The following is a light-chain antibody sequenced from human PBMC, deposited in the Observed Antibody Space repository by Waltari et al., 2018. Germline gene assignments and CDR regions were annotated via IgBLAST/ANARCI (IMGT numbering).Light chain of an antibody. Sequence: HSALTQPASVSGSPGQSITISCTGTSSDIGAFQYVSWYQQHPGKAPKLILYNVSARPSGVSNRFSGSKSGNTASLTISGLQPEDEADYYCSSYTSTISLDVFGSGTKVTVL. J-gene: IGLJ1*01. CDR1: SSDIGAFQY. CDR2: NVS. CDR3: SSYTSTISLDV. V-gene: IGLV2-14*03.